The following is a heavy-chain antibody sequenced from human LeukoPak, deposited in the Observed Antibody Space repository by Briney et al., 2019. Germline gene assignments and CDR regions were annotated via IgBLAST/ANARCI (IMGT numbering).Heavy chain of an antibody. CDR3: ASGSLGDGYGVGDYYQYMDV. Sequence: SVKVSCKASGGTFNSYAISWVRQAPGQGLEWMGGIMPLFGTANYAQEFQGRVTFTTDESASTAYMEVSSLRSEDTAVYYCASGSLGDGYGVGDYYQYMDVRGKGTTVTVSS. CDR1: GGTFNSYA. V-gene: IGHV1-69*05. CDR2: IMPLFGTA. J-gene: IGHJ6*03. D-gene: IGHD5-24*01.